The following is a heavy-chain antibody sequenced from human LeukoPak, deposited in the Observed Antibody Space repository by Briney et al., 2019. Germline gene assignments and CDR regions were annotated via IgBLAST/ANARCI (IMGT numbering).Heavy chain of an antibody. CDR3: AGTYYYDSSGYYLGGPVDY. D-gene: IGHD3-22*01. CDR1: GYTFTSYA. J-gene: IGHJ4*02. Sequence: ASVKVSCKASGYTFTSYAMHWVRQAPGQRLEWMGWISAYNGNTNYAQKLQGRVTMTTDTSTSTAYMELRSLRSDDTAVYYCAGTYYYDSSGYYLGGPVDYWGQGTLVTVSS. V-gene: IGHV1-18*01. CDR2: ISAYNGNT.